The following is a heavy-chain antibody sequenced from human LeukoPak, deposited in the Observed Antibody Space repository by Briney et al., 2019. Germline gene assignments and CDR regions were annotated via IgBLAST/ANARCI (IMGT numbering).Heavy chain of an antibody. V-gene: IGHV1-69*13. CDR1: GGTFSSYA. Sequence: ASVKVSCKASGGTFSSYAISWVRQAPGQGLEWMGGIVPIFGTANYAQKFQGRVTITADESTSTAYMELSSLRSEDTAVYYCASRIRYGYGLTRWGQGTLVTVSS. CDR2: IVPIFGTA. J-gene: IGHJ4*02. D-gene: IGHD5-18*01. CDR3: ASRIRYGYGLTR.